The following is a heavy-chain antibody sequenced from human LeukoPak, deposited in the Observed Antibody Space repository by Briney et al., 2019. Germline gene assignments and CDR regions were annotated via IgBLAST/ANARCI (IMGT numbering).Heavy chain of an antibody. V-gene: IGHV4-34*01. CDR3: ARKSRLELIYYFYGMDV. D-gene: IGHD3-16*01. J-gene: IGHJ6*02. CDR1: GGSFSGYY. Sequence: SETLSLTWAVYGGSFSGYYWSWIRPPPGKGLEWIGEINHSGSTNYNPSLKRRVTISVDTSKNQFSLKLSSVTAADTAVYYCARKSRLELIYYFYGMDVWGQGTTVTVSS. CDR2: INHSGST.